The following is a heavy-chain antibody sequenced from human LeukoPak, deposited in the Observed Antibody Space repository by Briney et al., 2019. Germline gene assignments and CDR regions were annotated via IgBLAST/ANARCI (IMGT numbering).Heavy chain of an antibody. CDR2: IKQDGSDK. Sequence: GGSLRLSCAATGLTSSSYAMSWVRQAPGKGLEWVANIKQDGSDKYYVDSVKGRFTISRDNAKNSLYLQMNSLRAEDTAVYYCARSLGYCSAGSCFPFDYWGQGTLVTVSS. CDR3: ARSLGYCSAGSCFPFDY. CDR1: GLTSSSYA. D-gene: IGHD2-15*01. V-gene: IGHV3-7*05. J-gene: IGHJ4*02.